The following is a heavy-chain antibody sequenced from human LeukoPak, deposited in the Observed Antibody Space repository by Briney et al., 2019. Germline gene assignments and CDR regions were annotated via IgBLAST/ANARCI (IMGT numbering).Heavy chain of an antibody. J-gene: IGHJ4*02. CDR3: ARHPYSYWYGFDY. V-gene: IGHV4-38-2*02. CDR2: IYHSGST. Sequence: SETLSLTCTVSGYSISSGYYWGWIRQPPGKGLEWIGSIYHSGSTYYNPSLKSRVTISVDTSKNQFSLKLSSVTAADTAVYYCARHPYSYWYGFDYWGQGTLVTVSS. CDR1: GYSISSGYY. D-gene: IGHD2-8*02.